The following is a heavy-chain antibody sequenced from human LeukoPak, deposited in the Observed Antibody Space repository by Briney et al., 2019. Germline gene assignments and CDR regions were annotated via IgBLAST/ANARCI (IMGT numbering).Heavy chain of an antibody. CDR3: VRDRGYSTFDY. V-gene: IGHV3-7*03. Sequence: GGSLRLSCEASGSVFGHSWMSWVRQAPGKGLEWVANINLDGSEINYLDSLTGRLTISRDNAKDSLYLQMNGLRAEDTAVYFCVRDRGYSTFDYWGQGTLVTVSS. J-gene: IGHJ4*02. D-gene: IGHD3-22*01. CDR1: GSVFGHSW. CDR2: INLDGSEI.